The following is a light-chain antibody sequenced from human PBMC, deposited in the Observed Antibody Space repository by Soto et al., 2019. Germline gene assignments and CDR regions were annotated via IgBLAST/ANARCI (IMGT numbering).Light chain of an antibody. CDR2: TAS. J-gene: IGKJ2*01. CDR1: QSISSY. Sequence: DIQMTQSPSSLSASVGDKVTITCRASQSISSYLNWFQQKPGKAPKLLIYTASSLESGVPSTFSGSGSGTDFTLTISSLQPEDFASYFCQQSFITPYTFGQGTKLQIK. CDR3: QQSFITPYT. V-gene: IGKV1-39*01.